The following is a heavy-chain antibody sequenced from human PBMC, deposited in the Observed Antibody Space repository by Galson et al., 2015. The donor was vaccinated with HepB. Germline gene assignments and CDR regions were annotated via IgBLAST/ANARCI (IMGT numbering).Heavy chain of an antibody. Sequence: SVKVSCKASGGTFSSYAISWVRQAPGQGLEWMGGIIPIFGTANYAQKFQGRVTITADESTSTAYMELSSLRSEDTAVYYCARGVYYYDSSGYWCWFDPWGQGTLVTVSS. J-gene: IGHJ5*02. CDR3: ARGVYYYDSSGYWCWFDP. CDR2: IIPIFGTA. V-gene: IGHV1-69*13. D-gene: IGHD3-22*01. CDR1: GGTFSSYA.